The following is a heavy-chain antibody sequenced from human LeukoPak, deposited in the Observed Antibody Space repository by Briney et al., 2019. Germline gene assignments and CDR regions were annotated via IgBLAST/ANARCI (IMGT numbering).Heavy chain of an antibody. Sequence: SETLSLTCTVSGASISSHYWSWIRQPPGKGLEWIGYIYYSGSTNYNPSLKSRVTISVDTSKNQFSLKLSSVTAADTAVYYCARSDCSGTTCFTDYWGQGTLVTVSS. D-gene: IGHD2-2*01. V-gene: IGHV4-59*08. CDR1: GASISSHY. J-gene: IGHJ4*02. CDR3: ARSDCSGTTCFTDY. CDR2: IYYSGST.